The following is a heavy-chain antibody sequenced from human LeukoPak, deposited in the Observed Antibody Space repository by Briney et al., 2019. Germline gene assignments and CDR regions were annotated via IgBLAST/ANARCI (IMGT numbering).Heavy chain of an antibody. V-gene: IGHV5-51*01. CDR2: IYPGDSDT. D-gene: IGHD2-21*02. J-gene: IGHJ3*02. Sequence: GESLKISCQGSGFRFTKYWIGWVRQMPGKGLEWMGIIYPGDSDTRYSPSFQGQVSISVDKSIDTTYLQWNSLRAPDTAMYYCARRVLPAYCGGDCYSGAFDIWGQGTMVTVSS. CDR3: ARRVLPAYCGGDCYSGAFDI. CDR1: GFRFTKYW.